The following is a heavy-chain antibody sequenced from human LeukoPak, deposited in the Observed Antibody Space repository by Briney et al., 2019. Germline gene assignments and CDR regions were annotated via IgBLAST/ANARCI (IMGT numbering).Heavy chain of an antibody. J-gene: IGHJ4*02. Sequence: GGSLRLSCAASGLTFRNAWMSWVRQAPGKGVEWVGRIKSETDGGTTDYAAPVKGRFTISRDDSKNMLYLQMNSLKTEDTAVYYCTTDPGDYEIYWGQGTLVTVSS. CDR2: IKSETDGGTT. V-gene: IGHV3-15*01. D-gene: IGHD4-17*01. CDR3: TTDPGDYEIY. CDR1: GLTFRNAW.